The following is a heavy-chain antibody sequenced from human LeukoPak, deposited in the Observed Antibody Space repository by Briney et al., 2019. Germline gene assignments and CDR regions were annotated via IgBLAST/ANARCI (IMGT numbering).Heavy chain of an antibody. CDR3: AADERYCSSTSCYGD. V-gene: IGHV1-58*01. Sequence: ASVKVSCKASGFTFTSSAVQWVRQARGQRLEWIGWIVVGSGNTNYAQKFQERVTITRDMSTSTAYMELSSLRSEDTAVYYCAADERYCSSTSCYGDWGQRTLVTVSS. CDR1: GFTFTSSA. CDR2: IVVGSGNT. D-gene: IGHD2-2*01. J-gene: IGHJ4*02.